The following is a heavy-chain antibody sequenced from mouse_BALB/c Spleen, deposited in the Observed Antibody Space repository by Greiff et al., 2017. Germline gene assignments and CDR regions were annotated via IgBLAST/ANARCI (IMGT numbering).Heavy chain of an antibody. D-gene: IGHD1-1*01. V-gene: IGHV2-4-1*01. CDR1: GFSFTSYG. CDR3: ARSGSSTPYAMDY. CDR2: IWSGGSS. Sequence: VKLMESGPGLVQPSQSLSITCTASGFSFTSYGVHWVRQSPGKGLEWLGVIWSGGSSDYNAAFISRLSISKDNTKSQVFFKKNSLQADDTAIYYCARSGSSTPYAMDYWGQGTSVTVSS. J-gene: IGHJ4*01.